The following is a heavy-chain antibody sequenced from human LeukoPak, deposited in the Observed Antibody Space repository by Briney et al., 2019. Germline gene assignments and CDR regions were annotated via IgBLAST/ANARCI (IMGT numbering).Heavy chain of an antibody. D-gene: IGHD1-26*01. J-gene: IGHJ4*02. CDR1: GFPFNAYW. Sequence: GGSLRLSCAASGFPFNAYWMTWVRQAPGKGLEWVANIRQDGDTKYYVDSVKGRFTISRDNAKNSLYLQMNSLRADDTAVYYCVKDSPPRYSGSPPAYWGQGTLITVSS. CDR3: VKDSPPRYSGSPPAY. CDR2: IRQDGDTK. V-gene: IGHV3-7*03.